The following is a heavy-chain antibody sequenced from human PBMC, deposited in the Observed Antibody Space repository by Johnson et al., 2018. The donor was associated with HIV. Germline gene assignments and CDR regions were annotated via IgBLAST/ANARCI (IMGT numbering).Heavy chain of an antibody. CDR1: GCTLRSYG. CDR3: ASGDDDGF. CDR2: ICCDGGHK. J-gene: IGHJ3*01. D-gene: IGHD5-12*01. Sequence: QVQLVESGGGVVQPGRSLRLSCAASGCTLRSYGMHRVRQAPGKGLEWVAVICCDGGHKYHADSAKGRFTISGDSSKNTLFLQMNSLRAEDTAVYNCASGDDDGFWGQGTKVTVSS. V-gene: IGHV3-33*01.